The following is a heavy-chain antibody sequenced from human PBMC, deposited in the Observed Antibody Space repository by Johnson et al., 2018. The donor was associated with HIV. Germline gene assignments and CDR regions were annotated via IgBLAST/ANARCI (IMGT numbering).Heavy chain of an antibody. D-gene: IGHD2-15*01. CDR1: GFTFSDSY. J-gene: IGHJ3*02. Sequence: QVQLVESGGGLVQPGGSLSLSCAASGFTFSDSYMNWIRQAPGKGLEWVSYISSSGTTIYSADSVQGRFTTSRANAKNSLYLQMNSLRAEDTAVYYCARSKDCSVGTCPDAFDIWGQGTLVMVSS. CDR3: ARSKDCSVGTCPDAFDI. CDR2: ISSSGTTI. V-gene: IGHV3-11*04.